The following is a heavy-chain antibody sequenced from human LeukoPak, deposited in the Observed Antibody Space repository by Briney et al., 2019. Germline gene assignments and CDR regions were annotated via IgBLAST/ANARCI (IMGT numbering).Heavy chain of an antibody. V-gene: IGHV3-43*02. J-gene: IGHJ4*02. CDR1: GFNFADYA. CDR2: ICSDGGSK. Sequence: GGSLRLSCVVSGFNFADYAMHWVRQPPGKGLEWVSLICSDGGSKFSADSVKGRFTISRDNSKNSLYLQMNSLRDEDTAMYYCAKESGKFDYWGQGALVAVSS. CDR3: AKESGKFDY.